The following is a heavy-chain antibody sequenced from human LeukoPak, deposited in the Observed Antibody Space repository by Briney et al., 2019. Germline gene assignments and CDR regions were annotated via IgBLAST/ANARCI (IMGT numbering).Heavy chain of an antibody. J-gene: IGHJ3*02. V-gene: IGHV3-49*03. CDR3: SRDDRSGDAFDI. CDR1: GFTFSSYW. D-gene: IGHD3-16*01. Sequence: GGSLRLSCAASGFTFSSYWMSWFRQAPGKGLEWVGFIRSKAYGGTTAYAASVKGRFTISRDDSKTIAYLQMNSLKTEDTAVYYCSRDDRSGDAFDIWGQGTMVTVSS. CDR2: IRSKAYGGTT.